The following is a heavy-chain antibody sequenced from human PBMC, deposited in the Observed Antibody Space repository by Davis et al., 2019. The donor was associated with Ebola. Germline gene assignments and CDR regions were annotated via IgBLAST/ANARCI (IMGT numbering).Heavy chain of an antibody. D-gene: IGHD3-9*01. J-gene: IGHJ4*02. CDR2: IYYSGST. CDR3: ARAGGYYDILTGYLGGYFDY. CDR1: GGSISSYY. V-gene: IGHV4-59*06. Sequence: SETLSLTCTVSGGSISSYYWSWIRQHPGKGLEWIGYIYYSGSTYYNPSLKSRVTISVDTSKNQFSLKLSSVTAADTAVYYCARAGGYYDILTGYLGGYFDYWGQGTLVTVSS.